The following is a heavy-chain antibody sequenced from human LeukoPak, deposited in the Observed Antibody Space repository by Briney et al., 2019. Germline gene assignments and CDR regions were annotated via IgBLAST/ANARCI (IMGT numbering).Heavy chain of an antibody. Sequence: SETLSLTCTVTGGSISSYYWSWIRQPPGKGLEWLGYISYSGSNNYNPSLKSRVTISVDTSKNQFSLKLSSVTAADTAVYYCARVNDILTGYSFDYWGQGTLVTVSS. CDR2: ISYSGSN. V-gene: IGHV4-59*01. CDR1: GGSISSYY. D-gene: IGHD3-9*01. J-gene: IGHJ4*02. CDR3: ARVNDILTGYSFDY.